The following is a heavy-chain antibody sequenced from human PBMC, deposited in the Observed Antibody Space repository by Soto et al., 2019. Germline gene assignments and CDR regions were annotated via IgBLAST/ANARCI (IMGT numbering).Heavy chain of an antibody. J-gene: IGHJ4*02. CDR3: ARVGRVLLTAGKDY. D-gene: IGHD2-15*01. V-gene: IGHV4-30-4*08. Sequence: PSETLSLTCTVSGGSISSGGYYWNWIRQHPGKGLEWIGYIYYSGSTYYNPSLKSRVTISVDTSKNQFSLKLSSVTAADTAVYYCARVGRVLLTAGKDYWGQGTLVTAPQ. CDR1: GGSISSGGYY. CDR2: IYYSGST.